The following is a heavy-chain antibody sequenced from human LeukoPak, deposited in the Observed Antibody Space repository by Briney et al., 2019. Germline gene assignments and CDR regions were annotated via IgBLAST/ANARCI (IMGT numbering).Heavy chain of an antibody. CDR2: IIPIFGTA. CDR1: GGTFSSYA. D-gene: IGHD3-3*01. CDR3: ARDTRDITIFGVVIIYYGMDV. V-gene: IGHV1-69*13. Sequence: ASVKVSCKASGGTFSSYAISWVRQAPGQGLEWMGGIIPIFGTANYAQKFQGRVTITADESTSTAYMELSSLRSEDTAVYYCARDTRDITIFGVVIIYYGMDVWGQGTTVTVSS. J-gene: IGHJ6*02.